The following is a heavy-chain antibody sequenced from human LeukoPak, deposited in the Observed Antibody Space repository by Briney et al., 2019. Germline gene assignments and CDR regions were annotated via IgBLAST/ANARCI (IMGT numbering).Heavy chain of an antibody. CDR1: GGSISSYY. CDR3: GRAPATDGDVFDP. D-gene: IGHD4-17*01. CDR2: IYYSGST. V-gene: IGHV4-59*01. J-gene: IGHJ5*02. Sequence: KASETLSLTCTVYGGSISSYYWSWIRKPPGKGLEWIGYIYYSGSTNSNPSLNGRVTISVDTSKNQFSLKLSSVTAAATAVYYCGRAPATDGDVFDPWGQGTLVTVSS.